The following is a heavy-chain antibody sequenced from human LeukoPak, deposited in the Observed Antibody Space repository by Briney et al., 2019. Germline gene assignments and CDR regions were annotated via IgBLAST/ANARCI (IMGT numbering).Heavy chain of an antibody. J-gene: IGHJ6*03. V-gene: IGHV3-48*01. CDR1: GLTFSSYS. Sequence: GGSLRLSCAASGLTFSSYSMNWVRQAPGKGLEWVSYISSSSSTIYYADSVKGRFTISRDNAKNSLYLQMNSLRAEDTAVYYCARVLRYFDWLEGYYMDVWGKGTTVTVSS. CDR2: ISSSSSTI. CDR3: ARVLRYFDWLEGYYMDV. D-gene: IGHD3-9*01.